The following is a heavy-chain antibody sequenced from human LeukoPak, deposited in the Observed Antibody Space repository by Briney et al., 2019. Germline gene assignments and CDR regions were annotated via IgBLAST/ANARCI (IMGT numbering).Heavy chain of an antibody. J-gene: IGHJ4*02. CDR1: GFTVSSNY. Sequence: GGSLRLSCAASGFTVSSNYMSWVRQAPGKGLEWVSVIYSGGSTYYADSVKGRFTISRDNSKNTLYLQMNSLRAEDTAVYYCAKLPYYDFWSGPDYWGQGTLVTVSS. V-gene: IGHV3-66*04. D-gene: IGHD3-3*01. CDR2: IYSGGST. CDR3: AKLPYYDFWSGPDY.